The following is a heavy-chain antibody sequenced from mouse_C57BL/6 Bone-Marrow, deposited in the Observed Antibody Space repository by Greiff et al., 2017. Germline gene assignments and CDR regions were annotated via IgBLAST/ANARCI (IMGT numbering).Heavy chain of an antibody. CDR3: ARDYDYDGAY. V-gene: IGHV1-54*01. Sequence: QVQLQQSGAELVRPGTSVKVSCKASGYAFTNYLIEWVKQRPGQGLEWIGVINPGSGGTNYNEKFKCKATLTADKSSSPAYMQLSSLTSEDSAVYFCARDYDYDGAYWGQGTLVTVSA. CDR1: GYAFTNYL. D-gene: IGHD2-4*01. J-gene: IGHJ3*01. CDR2: INPGSGGT.